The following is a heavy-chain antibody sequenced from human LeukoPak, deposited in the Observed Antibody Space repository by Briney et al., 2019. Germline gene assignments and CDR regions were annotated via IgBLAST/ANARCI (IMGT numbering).Heavy chain of an antibody. V-gene: IGHV3-30*02. J-gene: IGHJ6*03. D-gene: IGHD2-2*03. CDR2: IRYDGTKK. Sequence: GESLRLSCAASGFTFSNYGMHWVRQAPGKGLEWVAFIRYDGTKKYYADSVKGRFTISRDNSKNTLYLQMNSLRAEDTAVYYCAKDGSYYYYYYMDVWGKGTTVTVSS. CDR1: GFTFSNYG. CDR3: AKDGSYYYYYYMDV.